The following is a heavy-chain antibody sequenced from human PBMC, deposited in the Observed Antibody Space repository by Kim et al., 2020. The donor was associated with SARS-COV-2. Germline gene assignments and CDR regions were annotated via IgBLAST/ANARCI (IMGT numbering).Heavy chain of an antibody. D-gene: IGHD3-10*01. CDR1: GGSISSDY. CDR2: IYTSGST. Sequence: SETLSLTCTVSGGSISSDYWSWIRQPAGKGLEWIGRIYTSGSTNYNSSLKSRVTMSVDTSKSQFSLKLSPVTAADTAVSYCASPLGSWGQGTLVTVPS. V-gene: IGHV4-4*07. J-gene: IGHJ5*02. CDR3: ASPLGS.